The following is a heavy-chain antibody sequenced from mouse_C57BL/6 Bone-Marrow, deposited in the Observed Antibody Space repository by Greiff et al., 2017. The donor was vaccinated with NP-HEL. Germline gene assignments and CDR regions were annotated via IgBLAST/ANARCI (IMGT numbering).Heavy chain of an antibody. CDR1: GYTFTSYW. V-gene: IGHV1-5*01. Sequence: VQLQQSGTVLARPGASVKMSCKTSGYTFTSYWMHWVKQRPGQGLEWIGAIYPGNSDTSYNQKFKGKAKLTAVTSASTAYMELSSLTNEDSAVYYCTRRSTMVTNFDYWGQGTTLTVSS. CDR2: IYPGNSDT. J-gene: IGHJ2*01. CDR3: TRRSTMVTNFDY. D-gene: IGHD2-2*01.